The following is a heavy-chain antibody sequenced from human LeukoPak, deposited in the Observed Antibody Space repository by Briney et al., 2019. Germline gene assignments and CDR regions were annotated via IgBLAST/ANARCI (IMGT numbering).Heavy chain of an antibody. J-gene: IGHJ4*02. V-gene: IGHV1-18*01. Sequence: ASVKVSCKASGYTFTSYGISWVRQAPGQGLEWMGWISAYNGNTNYAQKLQGRVTMTTDASTSTAYMELRSLRSDDTAVYYCARDWALNCSGGSCYFVYWGQGTLVTVSS. D-gene: IGHD2-15*01. CDR1: GYTFTSYG. CDR2: ISAYNGNT. CDR3: ARDWALNCSGGSCYFVY.